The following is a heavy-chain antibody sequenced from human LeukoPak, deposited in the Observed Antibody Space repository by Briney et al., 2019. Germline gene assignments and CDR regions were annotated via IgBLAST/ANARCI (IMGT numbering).Heavy chain of an antibody. CDR3: ARDSDIVVVPAAMGAAIY. CDR1: GYTFTSYY. CDR2: INPSGGST. D-gene: IGHD2-2*01. J-gene: IGHJ4*02. V-gene: IGHV1-46*01. Sequence: ASVKVSCKASGYTFTSYYMHWVRQAPGQGLEWMGIINPSGGSTSYAQKFQGRVTMTRDTSTSTVYMELSSLRSEDTAVYYCARDSDIVVVPAAMGAAIYWGQGTLVTVSS.